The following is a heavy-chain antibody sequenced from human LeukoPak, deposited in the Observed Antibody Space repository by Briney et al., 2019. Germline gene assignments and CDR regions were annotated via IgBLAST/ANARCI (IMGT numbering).Heavy chain of an antibody. CDR1: GYTLTELS. D-gene: IGHD1-26*01. V-gene: IGHV1-24*01. CDR2: FDPEDGET. Sequence: ASVKVSCKVSGYTLTELSMHWVRQAPGKGLEWMGGFDPEDGETIYAQKFQGRVTMTEDTSTDTAYMELSGLRSEDTAVYYCATVLSGSYLGGSYFDYWGQGTLVIVSS. CDR3: ATVLSGSYLGGSYFDY. J-gene: IGHJ4*02.